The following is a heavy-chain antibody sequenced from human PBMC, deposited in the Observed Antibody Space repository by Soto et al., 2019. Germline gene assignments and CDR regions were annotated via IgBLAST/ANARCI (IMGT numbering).Heavy chain of an antibody. CDR2: ISSSGSII. V-gene: IGHV3-11*01. J-gene: IGHJ4*02. CDR1: GFTFSDYY. D-gene: IGHD3-22*01. CDR3: ERDIGYYDSSGYFDY. Sequence: GSLRLSCAASGFTFSDYYMSWIRQAPGKGLEWVSYISSSGSIIYYADSVKGRFTISRDNAKNSLYLQMNSLRAEDAAVYYCERDIGYYDSSGYFDYWGQGTLVTVYS.